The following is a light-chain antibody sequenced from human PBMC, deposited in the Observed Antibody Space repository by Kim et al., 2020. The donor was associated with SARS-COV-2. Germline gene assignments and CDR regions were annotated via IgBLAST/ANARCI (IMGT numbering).Light chain of an antibody. J-gene: IGKJ4*01. CDR2: AAS. CDR1: QSISSS. Sequence: DIQMTQSPSSLSTSVGDRVTITCRTSQSISSSLNWYQQKPGKAPRLLISAASSLQSGVPSRFSGSGSGTDFTLTISSLQPEDFAIYYCQQSYSTPRTFGGGTKVDIK. V-gene: IGKV1-39*01. CDR3: QQSYSTPRT.